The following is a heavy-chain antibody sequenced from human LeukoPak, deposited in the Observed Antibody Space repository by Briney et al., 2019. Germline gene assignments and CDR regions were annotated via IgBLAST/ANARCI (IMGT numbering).Heavy chain of an antibody. CDR3: ARDLDIMVRGRGAFDI. CDR2: ISGSGDAT. CDR1: GFMFSQHT. J-gene: IGHJ3*02. D-gene: IGHD3-10*01. Sequence: GGSLRLSCAVSGFMFSQHTMSWVRQAPGKRLEWVSSISGSGDATRYADSVMGRFTISRDNAKNTLSLQMNSLRAEDTAVYYCARDLDIMVRGRGAFDIWGQGTMVTVSS. V-gene: IGHV3-23*01.